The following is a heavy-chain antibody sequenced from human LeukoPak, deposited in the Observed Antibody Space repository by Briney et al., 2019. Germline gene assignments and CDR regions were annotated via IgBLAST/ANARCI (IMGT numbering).Heavy chain of an antibody. Sequence: PGKSLRLSCATSGFRFSSPGMHWVRQAPGKGMEWVAVISYDGNKKYYADSVKGRFTISRDNPKNTLYLQMNSLRAEDTAVYYCAKDEFGEKNGMDVWGKGTTVTVSS. J-gene: IGHJ6*04. CDR3: AKDEFGEKNGMDV. CDR2: ISYDGNKK. CDR1: GFRFSSPG. V-gene: IGHV3-30*18. D-gene: IGHD3-10*01.